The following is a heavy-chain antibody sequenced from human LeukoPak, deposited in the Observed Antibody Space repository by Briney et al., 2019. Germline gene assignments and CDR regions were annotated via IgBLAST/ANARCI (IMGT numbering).Heavy chain of an antibody. CDR3: ARDQEYYYDSSGKLDY. D-gene: IGHD3-22*01. Sequence: SVKVSCTASGGTFSSYAISWVRQAPGQGLEWMGGIIPIFGTANYAQKFQGRVTITADESTSTAYMELSSLRSEDTAVYYCARDQEYYYDSSGKLDYWGQGTLVTVSS. J-gene: IGHJ4*02. CDR1: GGTFSSYA. CDR2: IIPIFGTA. V-gene: IGHV1-69*01.